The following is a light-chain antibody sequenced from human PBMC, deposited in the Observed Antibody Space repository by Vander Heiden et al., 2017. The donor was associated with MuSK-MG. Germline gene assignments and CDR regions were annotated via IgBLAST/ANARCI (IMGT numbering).Light chain of an antibody. CDR3: QQRSNWPPIT. J-gene: IGKJ5*01. V-gene: IGKV3-11*01. Sequence: EVLVTQSPATLSLYPGERATLSCRASQGVSSYLAWYQQKPGQAPRLLIYDASNRATGVPARFSGSGSGTDFTLTISSLEPEDFAVYYCQQRSNWPPITFGQGTRLEIK. CDR2: DAS. CDR1: QGVSSY.